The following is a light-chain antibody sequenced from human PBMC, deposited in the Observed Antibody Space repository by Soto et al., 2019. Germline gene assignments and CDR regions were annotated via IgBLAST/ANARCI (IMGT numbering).Light chain of an antibody. CDR3: QSYDSSLTGLL. V-gene: IGLV1-40*01. Sequence: QLVLTQPPSVSGAPGQRVTISCTGSSSNIGADYDVHWYQHLPGTAPKLLIYGNNNRPSGVPDRFSGSKSGTSASLAITGLQAEDEADYYCQSYDSSLTGLLFGGGTKVTVL. CDR2: GNN. J-gene: IGLJ2*01. CDR1: SSNIGADYD.